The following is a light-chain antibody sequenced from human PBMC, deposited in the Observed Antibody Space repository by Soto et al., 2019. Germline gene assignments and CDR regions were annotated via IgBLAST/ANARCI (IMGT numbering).Light chain of an antibody. Sequence: EIVLTQSACTLSLSAGERATLSCGASQSVSSSYLAWYQQKPGQAPRLLIYGASSRATGIPDRFSGSGSATDFTLTISSLQSEDFAVYYCQQYNNWPQLTFGGGTKVDIK. V-gene: IGKV3-20*01. CDR1: QSVSSSY. CDR3: QQYNNWPQLT. CDR2: GAS. J-gene: IGKJ4*01.